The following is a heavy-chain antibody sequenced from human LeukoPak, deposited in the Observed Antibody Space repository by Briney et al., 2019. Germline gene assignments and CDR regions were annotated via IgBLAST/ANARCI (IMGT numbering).Heavy chain of an antibody. CDR1: GFTFDDYA. V-gene: IGHV3-43*02. J-gene: IGHJ3*02. Sequence: GGSLRLSCAASGFTFDDYAMHWVRQAPGKGLVWVCLIYGDGGSTFYTDSVKGRFTVARDNSKNSLYLQMNSLRTDDTALYFCAKDIYPTPARPDAFDIWGQGTMVTVSS. D-gene: IGHD2-2*02. CDR3: AKDIYPTPARPDAFDI. CDR2: IYGDGGST.